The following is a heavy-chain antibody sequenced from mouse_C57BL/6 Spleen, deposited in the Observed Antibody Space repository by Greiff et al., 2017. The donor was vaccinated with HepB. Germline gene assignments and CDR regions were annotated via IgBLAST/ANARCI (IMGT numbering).Heavy chain of an antibody. J-gene: IGHJ1*03. CDR2: IYPGDGDT. D-gene: IGHD1-1*01. V-gene: IGHV1-80*01. Sequence: QVQLKESGAELVKPGASVKISCKASGYAFSSYWMNWVKQRPGKGLEWIGQIYPGDGDTNYNGKFKGKATLTADKSSSTAYMQLSSLTSEDSAVYFCARPYYGSSHWYFDVWGTGTTVTVSS. CDR3: ARPYYGSSHWYFDV. CDR1: GYAFSSYW.